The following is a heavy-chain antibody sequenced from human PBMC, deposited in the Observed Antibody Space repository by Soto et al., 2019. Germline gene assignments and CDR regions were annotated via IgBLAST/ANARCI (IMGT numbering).Heavy chain of an antibody. CDR2: ISGSGDGT. CDR3: AGPGYSSQDY. J-gene: IGHJ4*02. V-gene: IGHV3-23*01. D-gene: IGHD5-18*01. CDR1: GFTFSSFA. Sequence: GGSLRLSCAASGFTFSSFALSWVRQAPGMGLEWVSAISGSGDGTDDADSVKGRFTISRDNSKNTLYLQMNSLRAEDTAVYYCAGPGYSSQDYWGQGALVTVSS.